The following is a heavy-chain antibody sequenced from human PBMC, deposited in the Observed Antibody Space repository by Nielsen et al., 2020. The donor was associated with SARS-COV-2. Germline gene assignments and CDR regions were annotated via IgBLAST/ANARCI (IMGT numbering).Heavy chain of an antibody. CDR3: ARTSSWHLRYFQH. V-gene: IGHV5-51*01. D-gene: IGHD6-13*01. CDR2: IYPGDSDT. J-gene: IGHJ1*01. Sequence: KVSCKGSGYSFTSYWIGWVRQMPGKGLEWMGIIYPGDSDTRYSPSFQGQVTISADKSISTAYLQWSSLKASDTAMYYCARTSSWHLRYFQHWGQGTLVTVSS. CDR1: GYSFTSYW.